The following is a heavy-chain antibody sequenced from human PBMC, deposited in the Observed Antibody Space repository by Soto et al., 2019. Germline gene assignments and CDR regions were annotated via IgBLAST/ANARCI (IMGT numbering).Heavy chain of an antibody. CDR2: MNPNSGNT. CDR3: ASGELRRYYYYFYGMDV. CDR1: GYTFTSYD. V-gene: IGHV1-8*01. J-gene: IGHJ6*02. D-gene: IGHD1-26*01. Sequence: ASVKVSCKASGYTFTSYDINWVRQATGQGLEWMGWMNPNSGNTGYAQKFQGRVTMTRNTSISTAYMELSSLRSEDTAVYYCASGELRRYYYYFYGMDVWGQGTTVTVSS.